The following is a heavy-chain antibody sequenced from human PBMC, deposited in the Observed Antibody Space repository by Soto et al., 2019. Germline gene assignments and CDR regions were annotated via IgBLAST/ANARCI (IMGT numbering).Heavy chain of an antibody. D-gene: IGHD1-26*01. CDR2: IFNSGTT. Sequence: QVQLQESGPGLVKPSQTLSLTCSVSVASTASHYHWTWIRQPPGKGLEWMGYIFNSGTTFYNPSLTSRLSISMDTSGNHFALELRSVTAADTAVYYCALALGPTTGLDYWGQGTLVTVSS. J-gene: IGHJ4*02. CDR1: VASTASHYH. CDR3: ALALGPTTGLDY. V-gene: IGHV4-31*02.